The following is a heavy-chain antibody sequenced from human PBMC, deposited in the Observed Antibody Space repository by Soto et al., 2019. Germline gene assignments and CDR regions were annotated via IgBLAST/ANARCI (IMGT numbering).Heavy chain of an antibody. CDR2: ISGSGGST. V-gene: IGHV3-23*01. Sequence: EVQRLESGGGLVQPGGSLRLSCAASGFSFSSDAMSWVRQAPGKGLEWVSAISGSGGSTYYADSVKGRFTISRDNSKNTLYLQMNSLRAEDTAVYYCAKETTVTPTLYWGQGTLVTVSS. D-gene: IGHD4-17*01. CDR3: AKETTVTPTLY. CDR1: GFSFSSDA. J-gene: IGHJ4*02.